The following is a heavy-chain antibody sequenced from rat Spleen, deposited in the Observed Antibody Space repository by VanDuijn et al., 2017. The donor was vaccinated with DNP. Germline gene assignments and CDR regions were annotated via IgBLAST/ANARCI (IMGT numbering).Heavy chain of an antibody. CDR2: ISYDGGST. CDR1: GFTFSDYY. D-gene: IGHD1-2*01. J-gene: IGHJ3*01. V-gene: IGHV5-22*01. CDR3: AIPYYYRYSGWFAY. Sequence: EVQLVESGGGLVQPGRSLKLSCAASGFTFSDYYMAWVRQAPTKGLEWVAYISYDGGSTNYGDSVKGRFTISRDNGKSTLFLQMNSLRSEDMATYYCAIPYYYRYSGWFAYWGQGTLVTVSS.